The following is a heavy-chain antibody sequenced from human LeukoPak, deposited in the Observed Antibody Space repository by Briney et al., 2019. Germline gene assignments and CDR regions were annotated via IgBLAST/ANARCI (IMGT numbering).Heavy chain of an antibody. CDR3: ARDLKGRLPLGNTYYDFWSGYNWFDP. Sequence: PSETLSLTCTVSGGSISRSSYYWGWIRQPPGKGLEWIGSIYYSGSTYYNPSLKSRVTISVDTSKNQFSLKLSSVAAADTAVYYCARDLKGRLPLGNTYYDFWSGYNWFDPWGQGTLVTVSS. J-gene: IGHJ5*02. CDR2: IYYSGST. V-gene: IGHV4-39*07. D-gene: IGHD3-3*01. CDR1: GGSISRSSYY.